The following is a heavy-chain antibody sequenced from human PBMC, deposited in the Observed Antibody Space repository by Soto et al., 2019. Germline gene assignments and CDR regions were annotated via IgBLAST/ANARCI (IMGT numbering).Heavy chain of an antibody. J-gene: IGHJ5*02. D-gene: IGHD6-13*01. V-gene: IGHV4-59*08. CDR2: IYYSGST. Sequence: PSETLSLTCTVSGGSISSYYWSWIRQPPGKGLEWIGYIYYSGSTNYNPSLKSRVTISVDTSKNQFSLKLSSVTAADTAVYYCARRFLGHSSWYNWFHPWGQGTLVTGS. CDR3: ARRFLGHSSWYNWFHP. CDR1: GGSISSYY.